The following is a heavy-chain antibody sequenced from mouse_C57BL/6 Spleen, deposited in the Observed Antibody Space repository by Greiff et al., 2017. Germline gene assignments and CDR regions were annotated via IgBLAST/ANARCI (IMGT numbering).Heavy chain of an antibody. D-gene: IGHD2-10*02. Sequence: EVHLVESGGGLVQPGGSLKLSCAASGFTFSDYYMYWVRQTPEKRLEWVAYISNGGGSTYYPDTVKGRFTISRDNAKNTLYLQMSRLKSEDTAMYYCARQYGPMDYWGQGTSVTVSS. CDR1: GFTFSDYY. CDR2: ISNGGGST. J-gene: IGHJ4*01. V-gene: IGHV5-12*01. CDR3: ARQYGPMDY.